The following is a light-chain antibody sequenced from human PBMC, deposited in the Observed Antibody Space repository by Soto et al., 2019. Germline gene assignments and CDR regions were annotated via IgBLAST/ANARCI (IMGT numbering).Light chain of an antibody. Sequence: DIVMTQSPISLPVTRGEPASISCRSSQSLLHSNGYNYLDWYLQKPGQSPQLLIYLGSNRASGVPDRFSGSGSGTDFTLKISRVEAEDVGIYYCMQALQTWTFGQGTKVDIK. CDR1: QSLLHSNGYNY. V-gene: IGKV2-28*01. CDR2: LGS. J-gene: IGKJ1*01. CDR3: MQALQTWT.